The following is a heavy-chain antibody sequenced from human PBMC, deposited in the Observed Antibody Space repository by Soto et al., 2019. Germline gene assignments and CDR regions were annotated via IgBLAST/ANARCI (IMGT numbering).Heavy chain of an antibody. J-gene: IGHJ4*02. CDR3: ARARGKYSSGWAYFDY. D-gene: IGHD6-19*01. CDR1: GYTFTGYY. CDR2: INPNSGGT. V-gene: IGHV1-2*02. Sequence: ASVKVSCKASGYTFTGYYMHWVRQAPGQGLEWMGWINPNSGGTNYAQKFQGRVTITRDTSISTAYMELSRLRSDDTAVYYCARARGKYSSGWAYFDYWGQGTLVTVSS.